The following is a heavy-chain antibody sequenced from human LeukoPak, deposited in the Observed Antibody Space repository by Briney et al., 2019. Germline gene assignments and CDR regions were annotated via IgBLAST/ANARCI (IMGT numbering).Heavy chain of an antibody. CDR2: IQGAGNT. J-gene: IGHJ6*02. V-gene: IGHV3-53*01. Sequence: LSLTCTVSGGSISSGGYYWSWVRQAPGKGLEWVSVIQGAGNTYYADSVRGRFTISRDSSQNTLYLQMNSLRAEDTAVYYCARERYSTGWYGGDYYYSYAMDVWGQGTSVTVSS. CDR3: ARERYSTGWYGGDYYYSYAMDV. D-gene: IGHD6-19*01. CDR1: GGSISSGGYY.